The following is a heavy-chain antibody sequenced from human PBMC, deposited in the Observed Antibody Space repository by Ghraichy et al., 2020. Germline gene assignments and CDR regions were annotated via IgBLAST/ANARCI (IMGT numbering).Heavy chain of an antibody. CDR1: GGSFSGYY. D-gene: IGHD4-17*01. CDR3: ASSRSHYYGDPTKTFDY. CDR2: INHSGST. Sequence: SETLSLTCAVYGGSFSGYYWSWIRQPPGKGLEWIGEINHSGSTNYNPSLKSRVTISVDTSKNQFSLKLSSVTAADTAVYYCASSRSHYYGDPTKTFDYWGQGTLVTVSS. V-gene: IGHV4-34*01. J-gene: IGHJ4*02.